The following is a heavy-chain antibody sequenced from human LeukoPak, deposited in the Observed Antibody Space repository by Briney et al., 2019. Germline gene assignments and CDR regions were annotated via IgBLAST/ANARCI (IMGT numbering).Heavy chain of an antibody. J-gene: IGHJ6*02. D-gene: IGHD3-16*01. CDR1: GFTFSSYG. CDR3: ARDDLPFGYGMDV. CDR2: IWYDGSNK. Sequence: GRSLRLSCAASGFTFSSYGMHWVRQAPGKGLEWVAVIWYDGSNKYYADSVKGRFTISRDNSKNTLYLQMNSLRAEDTAVYYCARDDLPFGYGMDVWGQGTTVTVS. V-gene: IGHV3-33*01.